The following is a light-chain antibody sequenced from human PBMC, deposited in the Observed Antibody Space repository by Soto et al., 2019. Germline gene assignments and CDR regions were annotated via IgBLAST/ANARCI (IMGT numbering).Light chain of an antibody. CDR1: QNVRSN. CDR2: DAS. J-gene: IGKJ1*01. V-gene: IGKV3-11*01. CDR3: QQRDNWPWT. Sequence: ETVLTQSPATLSLSPGERATLSCRASQNVRSNLAWYQHKPGQAPRLLIYDASNSATGIPGRFSGSGSGTDFTLTISNLEPEDFAVYYCQQRDNWPWTFGQGDKVEIK.